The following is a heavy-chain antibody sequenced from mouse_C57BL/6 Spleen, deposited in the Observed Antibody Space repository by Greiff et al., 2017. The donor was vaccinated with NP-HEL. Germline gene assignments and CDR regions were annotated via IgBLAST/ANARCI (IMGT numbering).Heavy chain of an antibody. CDR2: IYPRSGNT. CDR3: SRDYDGSSYEFAY. Sequence: VQLQESGAELARPGASVKLSCKASGYTFTSYGISWVKQRTGQGLEWIGEIYPRSGNTYYNEKFKGKATLTADKSSSTAYMELRSLTSEDSAVYFCSRDYDGSSYEFAYWGQGTLVTVSA. D-gene: IGHD1-1*01. CDR1: GYTFTSYG. V-gene: IGHV1-81*01. J-gene: IGHJ3*01.